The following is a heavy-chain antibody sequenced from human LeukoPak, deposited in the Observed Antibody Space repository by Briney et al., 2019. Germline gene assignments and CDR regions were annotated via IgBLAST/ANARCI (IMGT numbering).Heavy chain of an antibody. CDR1: GFTFSSYS. D-gene: IGHD1-1*01. CDR2: ISSSSSYI. J-gene: IGHJ4*02. V-gene: IGHV3-21*01. Sequence: GGSLRLSCAASGFTFSSYSMNWVRQAPGKGLEWVSSISSSSSYIYYADSVKGRFTISRDNAKNSLYLQINSLRAEDTAVYYCARGTGYWGQGTLVTVSS. CDR3: ARGTGY.